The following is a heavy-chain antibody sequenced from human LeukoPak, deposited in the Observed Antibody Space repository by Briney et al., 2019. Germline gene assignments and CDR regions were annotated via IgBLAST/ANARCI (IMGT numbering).Heavy chain of an antibody. CDR3: AIVGPLAGEDSSGSENYYFDY. CDR2: IIPILGIA. J-gene: IGHJ4*02. D-gene: IGHD3-22*01. Sequence: GASVKVSCKASGGTFSSYAISWVRQAPGQGLEWMGRIIPILGIANYAQKFQGRVTITADKSTSTAYMELSSLRSEDTAVYYCAIVGPLAGEDSSGSENYYFDYWGQGTLVTVSS. CDR1: GGTFSSYA. V-gene: IGHV1-69*04.